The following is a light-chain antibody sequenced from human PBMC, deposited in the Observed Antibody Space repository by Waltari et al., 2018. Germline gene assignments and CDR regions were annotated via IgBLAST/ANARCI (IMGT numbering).Light chain of an antibody. J-gene: IGLJ3*02. CDR3: LLYYGDALWV. CDR1: TGAVTSGSY. Sequence: QAVVTQEPSLTVSPGGTVTLTCGSSTGAVTSGSYPNWFQQNPGQPPRPLLYSTSNKHCWDLARFAGSLLGGKAALTVSGVQPDDEAEYYCLLYYGDALWVFGGGTKVTVL. CDR2: STS. V-gene: IGLV7-43*01.